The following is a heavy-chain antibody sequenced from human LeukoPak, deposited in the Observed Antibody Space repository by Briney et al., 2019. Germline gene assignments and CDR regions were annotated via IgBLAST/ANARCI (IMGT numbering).Heavy chain of an antibody. J-gene: IGHJ4*02. CDR1: GFTFSSYS. CDR2: ISSSSSTI. CDR3: ARKQYSDY. D-gene: IGHD5-12*01. V-gene: IGHV3-48*01. Sequence: PGGSLRLSCAASGFTFSSYSMNWVRQAPGKGLEWVSYISSSSSTIYYADSMKGRFTISRDNAKNSLYLQMNSLRAEDTAVYYCARKQYSDYWGQGTLVTVSS.